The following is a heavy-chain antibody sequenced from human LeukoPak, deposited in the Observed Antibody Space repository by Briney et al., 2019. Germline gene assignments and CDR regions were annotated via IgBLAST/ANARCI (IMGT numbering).Heavy chain of an antibody. CDR1: GFTFSSYE. J-gene: IGHJ4*02. CDR3: AKELVAVAGKPYYFDY. CDR2: ISGSGGST. Sequence: GGSPRLSCAASGFTFSSYEMNWVRQAPGKGLEWVSAISGSGGSTYYADSVKGRFTISRDNSKNTLYLQMNSLRAEDTAVYYCAKELVAVAGKPYYFDYWGQGTLVTVSS. V-gene: IGHV3-23*01. D-gene: IGHD6-19*01.